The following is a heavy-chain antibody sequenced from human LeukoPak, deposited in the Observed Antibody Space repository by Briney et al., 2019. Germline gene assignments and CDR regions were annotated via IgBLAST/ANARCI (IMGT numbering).Heavy chain of an antibody. J-gene: IGHJ4*02. V-gene: IGHV3-53*01. CDR1: GFTFSSYS. CDR2: IYGGGST. CDR3: ARGRITIFGVADMGGFDY. Sequence: GGSLRLSCAASGFTFSSYSMNWVRQAPGKGLEWVSVIYGGGSTSYADSVKGRFTISRDNSRSTLYLQMNSLRAEDTAVYYCARGRITIFGVADMGGFDYWGQGSLVTVSS. D-gene: IGHD3-3*01.